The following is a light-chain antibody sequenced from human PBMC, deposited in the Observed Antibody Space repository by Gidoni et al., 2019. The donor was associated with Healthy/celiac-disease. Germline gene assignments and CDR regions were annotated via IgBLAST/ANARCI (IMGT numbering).Light chain of an antibody. CDR1: QSISSY. CDR3: QQSYSTPPLT. Sequence: IQMTQSPSSLSASVGDRVTLTCRASQSISSYLNWYQQNPGKAPKLLIYAASSLQSGVPSRFSGSGSGTDFTLTISSLQPEDFATYYYQQSYSTPPLTFGGGTKVEIK. J-gene: IGKJ4*02. V-gene: IGKV1-39*01. CDR2: AAS.